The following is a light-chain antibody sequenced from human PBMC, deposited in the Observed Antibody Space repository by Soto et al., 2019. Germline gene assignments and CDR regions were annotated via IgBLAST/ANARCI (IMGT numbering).Light chain of an antibody. CDR1: QSISIY. Sequence: DIQMTQSPSSLSASVGDRVTITCRASQSISIYLNWYQQKPGKAPKLLIYGASSLQSGVPSRFSGSGSGTHFTLINSSLQPEDFATYYCQQSYSTPYTFGQGTNVEIK. V-gene: IGKV1-39*01. CDR2: GAS. J-gene: IGKJ2*01. CDR3: QQSYSTPYT.